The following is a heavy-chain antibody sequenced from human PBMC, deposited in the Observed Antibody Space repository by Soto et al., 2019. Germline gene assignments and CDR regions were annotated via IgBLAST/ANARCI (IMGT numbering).Heavy chain of an antibody. CDR3: ARGEGEVY. CDR1: GFTFSSYA. V-gene: IGHV3-30-3*01. J-gene: IGHJ4*02. Sequence: QVQLVESGGGVVQPGRSLRLSCAASGFTFSSYAMHWVRQAPGKGLEWVAVISYDGSNKYYADSVKGRFTISRDNSKNTLYLQMNSLRAEDTAMYYCARGEGEVYWGQGTLVTVSS. CDR2: ISYDGSNK. D-gene: IGHD3-16*01.